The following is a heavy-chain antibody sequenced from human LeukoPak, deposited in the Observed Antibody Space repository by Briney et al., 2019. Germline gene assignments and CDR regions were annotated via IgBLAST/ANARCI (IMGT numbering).Heavy chain of an antibody. D-gene: IGHD2/OR15-2a*01. J-gene: IGHJ4*02. V-gene: IGHV3-74*01. Sequence: GGSLRLSCAASGFTFSSYWMHWVRQAPGKGLVWVSRINTDGSTTNYAESVKGRFTISRDSAKDTLYLQMTSLRAEDTAVYYCARDNRRDYWGQGTLVTVSS. CDR1: GFTFSSYW. CDR3: ARDNRRDY. CDR2: INTDGSTT.